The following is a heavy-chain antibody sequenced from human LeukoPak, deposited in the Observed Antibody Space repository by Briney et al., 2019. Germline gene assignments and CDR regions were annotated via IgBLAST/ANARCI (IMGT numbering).Heavy chain of an antibody. D-gene: IGHD4-17*01. J-gene: IGHJ4*02. CDR2: IIPILGIA. Sequence: ASVKVSCKASGRTFTSYAISWVRQAPGHGLEWMGRIIPILGIANYAQKFQGRVTITADKSTSTAYMELSSLRSEDTAVYYCAMADYGDYVGYFDYWGQGTLVTVSS. V-gene: IGHV1-69*04. CDR3: AMADYGDYVGYFDY. CDR1: GRTFTSYA.